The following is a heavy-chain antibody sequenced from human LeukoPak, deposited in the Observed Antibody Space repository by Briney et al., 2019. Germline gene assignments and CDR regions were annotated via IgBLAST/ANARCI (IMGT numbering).Heavy chain of an antibody. Sequence: ASVKVSCKASGYTFTSYGISWVRQAPGQGLEWMGWISAYNGNTNYAQKLQGRVTMTTDTSTSTAYMELRSLRSDDTAVYYCARSYYYDSSGPWWFDPWGPGTLVTVSS. J-gene: IGHJ5*02. CDR2: ISAYNGNT. D-gene: IGHD3-22*01. CDR1: GYTFTSYG. CDR3: ARSYYYDSSGPWWFDP. V-gene: IGHV1-18*01.